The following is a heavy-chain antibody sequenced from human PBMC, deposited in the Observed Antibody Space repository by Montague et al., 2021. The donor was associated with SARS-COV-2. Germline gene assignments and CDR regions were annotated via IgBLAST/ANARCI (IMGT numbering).Heavy chain of an antibody. D-gene: IGHD3-10*01. CDR2: IHHGGSN. V-gene: IGHV4-34*01. Sequence: SETLSFTCAVHGGSFSTYYWNWISQPPGKGLEWIGEIHHGGSNNYNPSLKSRVTISADTSKNQFSLKLTSVAAADTAVYYCARMGDGVVPSPILGVGPYYSYYMDVWGKGTTVTVSS. CDR1: GGSFSTYY. CDR3: ARMGDGVVPSPILGVGPYYSYYMDV. J-gene: IGHJ6*03.